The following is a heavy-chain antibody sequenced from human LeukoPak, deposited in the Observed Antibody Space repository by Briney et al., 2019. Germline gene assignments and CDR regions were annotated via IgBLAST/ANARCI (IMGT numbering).Heavy chain of an antibody. J-gene: IGHJ4*02. CDR3: AKGPRDFDY. CDR2: ITNSGGTT. CDR1: GFTFSSYA. Sequence: GGSLRLSCAASGFTFSSYAMSWVRQAPGKGLEWVSAITNSGGTTYYADSVKGRFTISRDNSKNTLYLQMNSLRAEDTAVYYCAKGPRDFDYWGQGTLVTVSS. V-gene: IGHV3-23*01.